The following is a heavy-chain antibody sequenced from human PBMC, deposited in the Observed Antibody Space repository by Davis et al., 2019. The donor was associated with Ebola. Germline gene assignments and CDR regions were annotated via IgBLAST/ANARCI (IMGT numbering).Heavy chain of an antibody. CDR1: GFTFSTYA. J-gene: IGHJ4*02. CDR2: ISNSGGST. V-gene: IGHV3-23*01. D-gene: IGHD1-14*01. CDR3: ARAVPGNRRCDH. Sequence: GESLKISCGASGFTFSTYALSWVRQAPGKGLEWVSSISNSGGSTYYGDSVKGQFTISRDNSRDTLYLQMNSLRVEDTAVHYCARAVPGNRRCDHWGQGTLVTVSS.